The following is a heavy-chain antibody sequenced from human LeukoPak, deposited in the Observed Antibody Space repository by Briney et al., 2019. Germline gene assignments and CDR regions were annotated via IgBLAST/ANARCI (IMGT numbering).Heavy chain of an antibody. CDR1: GFTFSSYA. CDR3: ANGLFAWLTSY. CDR2: ISGSGGST. Sequence: GGSLRLSCAASGFTFSSYAMSWVRQAPGKGLEWVSAISGSGGSTYYADSVKGRFTISRYNSKNTLYLQMNSLRAEDTAVYYCANGLFAWLTSYWGQGTLVTVSS. J-gene: IGHJ4*02. V-gene: IGHV3-23*01. D-gene: IGHD6-19*01.